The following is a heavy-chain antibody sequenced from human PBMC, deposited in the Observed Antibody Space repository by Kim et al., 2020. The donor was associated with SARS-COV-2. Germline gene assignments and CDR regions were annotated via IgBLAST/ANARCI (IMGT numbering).Heavy chain of an antibody. J-gene: IGHJ6*02. CDR3: ARSSGYSDGMDV. Sequence: YADSVKGRFTISRDNSKNSLSLQMNSLRAEDTALYYCARSSGYSDGMDVWGQGTTVTVSS. V-gene: IGHV3-21*01. D-gene: IGHD5-18*01.